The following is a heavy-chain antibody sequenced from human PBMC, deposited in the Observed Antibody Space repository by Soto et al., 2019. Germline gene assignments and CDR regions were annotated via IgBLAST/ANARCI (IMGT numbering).Heavy chain of an antibody. Sequence: HPGGSLRLSCAASGFTFSSYAMSWVRQAPGKGLAWVSAISGSGGSTYYADSVKGRFTISRDNSKNTLYLQMNSLRAEDTALYYCAKVPVGATGRFDYWGQGTLVTVSS. CDR3: AKVPVGATGRFDY. CDR2: ISGSGGST. J-gene: IGHJ4*02. CDR1: GFTFSSYA. V-gene: IGHV3-23*01. D-gene: IGHD1-26*01.